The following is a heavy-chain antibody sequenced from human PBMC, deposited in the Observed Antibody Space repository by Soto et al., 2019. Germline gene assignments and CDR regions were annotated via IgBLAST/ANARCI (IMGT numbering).Heavy chain of an antibody. D-gene: IGHD3-10*01. V-gene: IGHV4-39*01. Sequence: QLQESGPGLVKPSETLSLTCTVSGGSISRSNYYWVWIRQTPEKGLEWIGSIYYSGTTYYNPSLKSRVTISVDTSKNQFSLNLRSVTAADTAMYYCAKSFGDYADYYYLDVWGKGTTVTVSS. CDR1: GGSISRSNYY. CDR3: AKSFGDYADYYYLDV. CDR2: IYYSGTT. J-gene: IGHJ6*03.